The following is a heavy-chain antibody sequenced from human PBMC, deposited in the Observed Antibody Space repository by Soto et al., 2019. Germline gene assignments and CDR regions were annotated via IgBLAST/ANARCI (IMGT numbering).Heavy chain of an antibody. V-gene: IGHV4-4*07. J-gene: IGHJ5*02. CDR1: GGTISGYY. CDR3: ARGKRFSDWFDP. Sequence: PSETLSLTCSVSGGTISGYYWTWIRQPAGKGLEWIGRIYSSGNTKYNPSLQSRVTMSLDTSNNQFSLRLTSVTAADTAVYYCARGKRFSDWFDPWGQGTLVTVSS. CDR2: IYSSGNT. D-gene: IGHD3-3*01.